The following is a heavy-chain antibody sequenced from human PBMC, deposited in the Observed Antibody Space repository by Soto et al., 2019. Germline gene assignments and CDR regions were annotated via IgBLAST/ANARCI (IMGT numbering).Heavy chain of an antibody. CDR1: GGSISSYY. CDR3: ARVSLTYYDFWSGYADPNYYGMDV. CDR2: IYYSGST. J-gene: IGHJ6*02. Sequence: SETLSLTCTVSGGSISSYYWSWIRQHPGKGLEWIGYIYYSGSTYYNPSLKSRVTISVDTSKNQFSLKLSSVTAADTAVYYCARVSLTYYDFWSGYADPNYYGMDVWGQGTTVTVSS. D-gene: IGHD3-3*01. V-gene: IGHV4-59*06.